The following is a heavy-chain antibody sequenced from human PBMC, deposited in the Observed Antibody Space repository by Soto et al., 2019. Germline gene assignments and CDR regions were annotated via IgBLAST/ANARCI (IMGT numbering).Heavy chain of an antibody. V-gene: IGHV1-3*01. Sequence: GASVKVSCKASGYTFTSYAMHWVRQAPGQRLEWMGWINAGNGNTKYSQKFQGRVTITRDTSASTAYMELSSLRSEDTAVYYCARDAFGTGAWDIWGQGTMGTVSS. D-gene: IGHD1-7*01. CDR1: GYTFTSYA. CDR3: ARDAFGTGAWDI. CDR2: INAGNGNT. J-gene: IGHJ3*02.